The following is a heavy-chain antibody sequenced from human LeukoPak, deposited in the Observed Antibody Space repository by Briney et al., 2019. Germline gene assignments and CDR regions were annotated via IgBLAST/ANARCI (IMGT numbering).Heavy chain of an antibody. CDR2: IYTSGST. CDR3: ARYISSEYYFDY. J-gene: IGHJ4*02. D-gene: IGHD6-13*01. V-gene: IGHV4-4*07. Sequence: KSSETLSLTCTVSGGSISSYYWYWIRQPAGKGLEWIGRIYTSGSTNYNPSLKSRVTISVDTSKNQFSLNLSSVTAADTALYYCARYISSEYYFDYWGQGTLVTVSS. CDR1: GGSISSYY.